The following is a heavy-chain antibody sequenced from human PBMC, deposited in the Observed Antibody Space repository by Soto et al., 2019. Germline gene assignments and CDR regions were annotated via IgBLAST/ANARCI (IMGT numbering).Heavy chain of an antibody. V-gene: IGHV3-23*01. CDR3: AKDLWEYSSSSWFDP. D-gene: IGHD6-6*01. CDR1: GFTFSSYA. J-gene: IGHJ5*02. Sequence: GGSLRLSCAASGFTFSSYAMSWVRQAPGKGLEWVSAISGSGGSTYYVDSVKGRFTISRDNSKNTLYLQMNSLRAEDTAVYYCAKDLWEYSSSSWFDPWGQGTLVTVSS. CDR2: ISGSGGST.